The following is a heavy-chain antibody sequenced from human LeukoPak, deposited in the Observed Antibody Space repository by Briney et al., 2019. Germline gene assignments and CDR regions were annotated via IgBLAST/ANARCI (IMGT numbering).Heavy chain of an antibody. D-gene: IGHD3-10*01. CDR1: GDSVSSNSAA. Sequence: SQTLSLTCAISGDSVSSNSAAWNWIRQSPSRGLKWLGRAYYRTKWYNDYAVSVKSRITINPDTSKNQFSLQLNSVTPEDTAVYYCARSVVGFGEIDYWGQGNLVTVSS. CDR2: AYYRTKWYN. CDR3: ARSVVGFGEIDY. V-gene: IGHV6-1*01. J-gene: IGHJ4*02.